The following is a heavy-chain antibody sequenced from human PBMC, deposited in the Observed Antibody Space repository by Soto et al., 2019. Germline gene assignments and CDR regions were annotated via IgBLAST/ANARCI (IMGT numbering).Heavy chain of an antibody. CDR1: GDSISRGGYF. Sequence: QVQLQESGPGLVKPSQTLSLTCIVSGDSISRGGYFWTWIHQHPGKGLEWIGYIYDSGSAFYNPSLKSRVTMSVDTSKNQFSLNLRSVTAADTAVFYCARGILRPNHYMDVWGKGTAVAVSS. V-gene: IGHV4-31*03. D-gene: IGHD1-26*01. CDR3: ARGILRPNHYMDV. J-gene: IGHJ6*03. CDR2: IYDSGSA.